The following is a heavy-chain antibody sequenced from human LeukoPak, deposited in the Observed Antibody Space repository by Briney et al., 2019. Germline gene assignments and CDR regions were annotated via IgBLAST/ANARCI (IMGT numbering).Heavy chain of an antibody. CDR2: INPNSGGT. J-gene: IGHJ4*02. V-gene: IGHV1-2*02. Sequence: ASVKVSCKASGYTFTGYYMHWLRQAPGQGLEWMGWINPNSGGTNYAQKFQGRVTMTRDTSISTAYMELGRLRSDDTAVYYCARVSPLVGARSIDYWGQGTLVTVSS. D-gene: IGHD1-26*01. CDR1: GYTFTGYY. CDR3: ARVSPLVGARSIDY.